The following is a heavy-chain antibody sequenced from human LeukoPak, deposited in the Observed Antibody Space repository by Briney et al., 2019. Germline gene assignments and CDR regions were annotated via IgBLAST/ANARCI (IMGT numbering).Heavy chain of an antibody. Sequence: SGGSLRLSCAASGFTFSNYAMSWVRQAPGEGLEWVSAITVSGGTAHYADSVKGRFTISRDNFKNTLYLQMDSLRAEDTALYYCAKKYGDNLRGFDVWSQGTMVTVSS. V-gene: IGHV3-23*01. CDR1: GFTFSNYA. CDR3: AKKYGDNLRGFDV. J-gene: IGHJ3*01. D-gene: IGHD4-17*01. CDR2: ITVSGGTA.